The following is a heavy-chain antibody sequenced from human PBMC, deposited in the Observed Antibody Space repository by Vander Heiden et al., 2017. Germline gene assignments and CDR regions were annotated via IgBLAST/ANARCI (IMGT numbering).Heavy chain of an antibody. D-gene: IGHD3-22*01. CDR1: GFTFSSYA. V-gene: IGHV3-23*01. CDR3: AKGQSYYDSSGYSDY. Sequence: EVQLLESGGGLVQPGGSLRLSCAASGFTFSSYAMSWVRQAPGKGLEWVSAIRGSGGSTYYAGSVKGRFTISRDNSKNTLYLQMNSLRAEDTAVYYCAKGQSYYDSSGYSDYWGQGTLVTVSS. CDR2: IRGSGGST. J-gene: IGHJ4*02.